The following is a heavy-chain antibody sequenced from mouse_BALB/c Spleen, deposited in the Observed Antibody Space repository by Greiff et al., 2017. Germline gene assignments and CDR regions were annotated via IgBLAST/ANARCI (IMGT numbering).Heavy chain of an antibody. J-gene: IGHJ2*01. CDR2: IWAGGST. Sequence: QVQLQQSGPGLVAPSQSLSITCTVSGFSLTSYGVHWVRQPPGKGLEWLGVIWAGGSTNYNSALMSRLSISKDNSKSQVFLKMNSLQTDDTAMYYCARDRAYYGNHFDYWGQGTTLTVSS. CDR3: ARDRAYYGNHFDY. CDR1: GFSLTSYG. V-gene: IGHV2-9*02. D-gene: IGHD2-10*01.